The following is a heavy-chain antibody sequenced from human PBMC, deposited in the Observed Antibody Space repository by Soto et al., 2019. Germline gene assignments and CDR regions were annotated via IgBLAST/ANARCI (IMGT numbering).Heavy chain of an antibody. CDR3: AKDIGYSSSGHAFDT. CDR2: ISWNSGSI. Sequence: GGSLRLSCAASGFTFDDYAMHWVRQAPGKGLEWVSGISWNSGSIGYADSVKGRFTISRDNAKNSLYLQMNSLRAEDTALYYCAKDIGYSSSGHAFDTWGQGTMVTVSS. D-gene: IGHD6-6*01. J-gene: IGHJ3*02. V-gene: IGHV3-9*01. CDR1: GFTFDDYA.